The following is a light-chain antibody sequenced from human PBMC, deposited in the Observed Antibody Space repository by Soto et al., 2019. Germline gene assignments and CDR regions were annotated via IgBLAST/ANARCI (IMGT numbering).Light chain of an antibody. CDR1: QTVSSSY. J-gene: IGKJ5*01. Sequence: EIVLTQSPATLSLSPGERATLSCGASQTVSSSYLAWYQQKPGLAPRLLIYDASSRATGVPDRFSGSGSGTDFTLTIRRLEPEDFAVYYFQQYGSSPISFGQGTRLEIK. CDR2: DAS. V-gene: IGKV3D-20*01. CDR3: QQYGSSPIS.